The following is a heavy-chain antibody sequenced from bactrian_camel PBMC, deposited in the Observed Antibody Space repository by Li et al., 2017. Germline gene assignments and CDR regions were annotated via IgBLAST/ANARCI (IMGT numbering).Heavy chain of an antibody. V-gene: IGHV3S53*01. CDR1: GYTYRYCV. Sequence: HVQLVESGGGSVQAGGSLRLTCAVPGYTYRYCVGWYRQIPGKRREVVAVIDKDGTTTYTDSVRGRFTISHNSAEKSGYLQMTNLQPEDTAMYICSVDPSGAFPMRGGGVGCWGYSGQGTQVTVS. CDR2: IDKDGTT. J-gene: IGHJ4*01. D-gene: IGHD3*01.